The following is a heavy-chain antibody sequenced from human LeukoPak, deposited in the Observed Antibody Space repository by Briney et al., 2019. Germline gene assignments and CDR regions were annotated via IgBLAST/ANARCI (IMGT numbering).Heavy chain of an antibody. V-gene: IGHV4-39*01. CDR2: LDYRGTT. CDR3: APHRTFYDSTGLSTGDAFDI. Sequence: SETLSLTCTVSGGSISRSRSYWGWIRQPPGKGLEWIGSLDYRGTTHYNPSLKSRVTISVDTSKNQFSLKLSSVTAADTAVYYCAPHRTFYDSTGLSTGDAFDIWGQGTMVTVSS. D-gene: IGHD3-22*01. CDR1: GGSISRSRSY. J-gene: IGHJ3*02.